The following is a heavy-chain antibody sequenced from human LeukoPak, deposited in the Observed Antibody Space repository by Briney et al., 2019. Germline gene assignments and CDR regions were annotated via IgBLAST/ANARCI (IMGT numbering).Heavy chain of an antibody. CDR3: ARDAVDTANAV. CDR2: INSDGSIT. D-gene: IGHD5-18*01. Sequence: GGSLRLSCAASGLTFTTYWMHWVRHAPGKGLVWVSHINSDGSITSYADSVKGRFTISRDNAKNTLYLQMNSLRAEDTAVYYCARDAVDTANAVWGQGTTVTVSS. CDR1: GLTFTTYW. V-gene: IGHV3-74*01. J-gene: IGHJ6*02.